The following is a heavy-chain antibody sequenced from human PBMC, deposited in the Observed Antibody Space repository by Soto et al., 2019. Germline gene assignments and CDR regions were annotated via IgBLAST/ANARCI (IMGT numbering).Heavy chain of an antibody. CDR2: INGDGSNT. J-gene: IGHJ6*01. V-gene: IGHV3-74*01. D-gene: IGHD4-4*01. CDR3: ARGIQYRYGMDV. Sequence: EVQLVESGGTLVQPGGSLRLSCAATGFTFTSYWMHWVRQAPGKGLVWVSRINGDGSNTFYADSVKGRLTISRDNAKNTVYLQMNSLRAEDTAVYYCARGIQYRYGMDVW. CDR1: GFTFTSYW.